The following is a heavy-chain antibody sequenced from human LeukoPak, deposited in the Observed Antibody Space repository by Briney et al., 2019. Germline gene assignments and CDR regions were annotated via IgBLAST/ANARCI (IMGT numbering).Heavy chain of an antibody. CDR3: AKGRTNDY. Sequence: GGSLRLFCASSGFTFSTYAMSWVRQTPERGLEGGSAISDTGGNTFYADSVKGRFTISRDNSKNTLYLQMNSLRAEDTAIYYCAKGRTNDYWGQGTLVTVSS. CDR2: ISDTGGNT. CDR1: GFTFSTYA. D-gene: IGHD1/OR15-1a*01. V-gene: IGHV3-23*01. J-gene: IGHJ4*02.